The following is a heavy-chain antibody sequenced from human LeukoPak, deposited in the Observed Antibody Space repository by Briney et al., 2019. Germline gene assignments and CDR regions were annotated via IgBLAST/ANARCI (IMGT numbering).Heavy chain of an antibody. CDR1: GYTFTNYD. Sequence: GASVKVSCKTSGYTFTNYDINWVRQATGQGLEWMGWINPKSGRTGYAQKFQGRVTFTRNTSICTAYMELNNLRSEDTAVYYCARDWNYDFWSGYYFWGQGTLVTVSS. V-gene: IGHV1-8*03. CDR2: INPKSGRT. D-gene: IGHD3-3*01. CDR3: ARDWNYDFWSGYYF. J-gene: IGHJ4*02.